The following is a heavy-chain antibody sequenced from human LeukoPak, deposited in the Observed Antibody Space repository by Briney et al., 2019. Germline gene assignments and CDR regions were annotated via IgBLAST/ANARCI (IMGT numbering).Heavy chain of an antibody. V-gene: IGHV4-39*06. D-gene: IGHD6-13*01. Sequence: SETLSLTCTVSGGFISGTNYYWGWIRQPPGKGLEWIGSIYYSGGTYYNPSLRSRVTISVDTSKNQFPLKLSSVTAADTAVYYCARDGSSRIEIDYWGQGTLVTVSP. CDR3: ARDGSSRIEIDY. CDR1: GGFISGTNYY. CDR2: IYYSGGT. J-gene: IGHJ4*02.